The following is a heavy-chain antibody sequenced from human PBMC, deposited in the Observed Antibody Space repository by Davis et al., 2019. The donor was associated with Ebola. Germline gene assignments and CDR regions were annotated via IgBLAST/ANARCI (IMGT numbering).Heavy chain of an antibody. Sequence: GESLKISCEGSGHSFTNYWIGWVRQMPGKGLEWMGTIYPGDSDARYNPSSQGQVTMSVDTSINTAYLHWNTLKASDTAIYYCARRDGSGSYRRLHPWGQGTLVTVSS. J-gene: IGHJ5*02. CDR3: ARRDGSGSYRRLHP. V-gene: IGHV5-51*01. CDR2: IYPGDSDA. D-gene: IGHD3-10*01. CDR1: GHSFTNYW.